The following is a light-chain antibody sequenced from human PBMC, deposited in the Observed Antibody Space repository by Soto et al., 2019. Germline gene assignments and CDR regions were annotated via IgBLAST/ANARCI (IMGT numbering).Light chain of an antibody. Sequence: EIVMTQSPATLSVSPGGRAALSCRASQSVSNNYLAWYQQKPGQAPRLLIYGASNRATGIPDRFSGSGSGTDFTLTISRLEPEDFAVYYCQQYGSSPRTFGQGTKVDIK. CDR1: QSVSNNY. J-gene: IGKJ1*01. V-gene: IGKV3-20*01. CDR2: GAS. CDR3: QQYGSSPRT.